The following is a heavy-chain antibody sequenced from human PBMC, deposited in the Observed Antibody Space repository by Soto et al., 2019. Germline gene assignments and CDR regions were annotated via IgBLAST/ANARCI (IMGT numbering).Heavy chain of an antibody. J-gene: IGHJ6*02. Sequence: SETLSLTCAVYGGSFSGYYWTWIRQPPGTGLEWIGEINHSGSTNYNPSLKSRVTISVDTSKNQFSLKVTSVTAADSAAYYCARVSGAYYYGMDVWGQGTTVTVSS. V-gene: IGHV4-34*01. CDR1: GGSFSGYY. CDR3: ARVSGAYYYGMDV. D-gene: IGHD1-26*01. CDR2: INHSGST.